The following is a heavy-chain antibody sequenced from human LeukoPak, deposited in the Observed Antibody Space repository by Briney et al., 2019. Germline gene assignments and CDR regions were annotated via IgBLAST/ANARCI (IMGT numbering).Heavy chain of an antibody. CDR3: ARSHSGSLRAPFDY. D-gene: IGHD3-22*01. CDR2: ISAYNANT. J-gene: IGHJ4*02. V-gene: IGHV1-18*01. CDR1: GYTFTNYG. Sequence: ASVKVSCKASGYTFTNYGIIWVRQAPGQGLEWMGWISAYNANTNYPQKVQGRVTLTTDTSTSTAYMELGSLTSDDTAVYYCARSHSGSLRAPFDYWGQGTLVTVSS.